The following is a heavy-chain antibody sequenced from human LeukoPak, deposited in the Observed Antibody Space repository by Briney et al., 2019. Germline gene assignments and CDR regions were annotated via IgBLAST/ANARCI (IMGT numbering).Heavy chain of an antibody. CDR2: ISGSGGST. V-gene: IGHV3-23*01. CDR3: AIEPNWGGGFDY. D-gene: IGHD7-27*01. CDR1: GFTFSSYA. J-gene: IGHJ4*02. Sequence: GGSLRLSCAASGFTFSSYAMSWVRQAPGKGLEWVSGISGSGGSTYYADSRFIISRDNSENTLYLQMNSLRAEDTAVYYCAIEPNWGGGFDYWGQGTLVTVSS.